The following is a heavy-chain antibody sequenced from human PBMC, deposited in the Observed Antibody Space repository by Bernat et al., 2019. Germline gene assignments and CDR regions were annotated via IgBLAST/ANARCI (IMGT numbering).Heavy chain of an antibody. J-gene: IGHJ2*01. CDR1: GGSISSGGYS. V-gene: IGHV4-30-2*05. D-gene: IGHD1-26*01. CDR3: ARGPSGSYGIWYFDL. CDR2: LYHSGST. Sequence: QLQLQESGSGLVKPSQTLSLTCAVSGGSISSGGYSWSWIRQPPGKGLEWIGYLYHSGSTYYNPSLKSRVTISVDTSKNQFSLKLSSVTAADTAVYYCARGPSGSYGIWYFDLWGRGTLVTVSS.